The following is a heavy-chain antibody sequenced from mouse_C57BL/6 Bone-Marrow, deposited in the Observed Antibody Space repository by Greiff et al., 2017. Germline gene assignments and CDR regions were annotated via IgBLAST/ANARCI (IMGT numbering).Heavy chain of an antibody. J-gene: IGHJ2*01. CDR2: IYPSSGNT. D-gene: IGHD3-1*01. V-gene: IGHV1-81*01. CDR3: ARSGYYGEVRDF. Sequence: QVQLQQPGAELARPGASVKLSCKASGYTFTSYGISWVKQRPGQGLEWIGEIYPSSGNTYYNEKFKGKATLTADTSSSTAYMELRSLTSEDSAVYFCARSGYYGEVRDFWDRGTTLTVS. CDR1: GYTFTSYG.